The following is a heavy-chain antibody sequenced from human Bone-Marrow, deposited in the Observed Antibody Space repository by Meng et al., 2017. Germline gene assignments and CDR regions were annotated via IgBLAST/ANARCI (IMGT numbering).Heavy chain of an antibody. CDR2: ISTSTSYI. CDR3: ARFTMVRGVIINGYYYYGMDV. D-gene: IGHD3-10*01. J-gene: IGHJ6*02. V-gene: IGHV3-21*01. CDR1: GFIFISYS. Sequence: GDSLKISCTASGFIFISYSMNWVRHSPGKGLEWVSFISTSTSYIYYADSVKGRFTISRDNAKNSLYLQENSLRAEDTAVYYCARFTMVRGVIINGYYYYGMDVWGQGTTVTVSS.